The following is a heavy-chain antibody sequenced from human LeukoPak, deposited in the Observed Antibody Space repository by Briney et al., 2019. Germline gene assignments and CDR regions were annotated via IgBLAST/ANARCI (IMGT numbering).Heavy chain of an antibody. Sequence: PSETLSLTCSVSGGSVSGRTYYWGWIRQPPGKGLEWIGSVYFSGSTYYNPSLKSRVTISVDTSKNQFSLKLSSVTAADTAVYYCAGVLAAAGTGQGYWGQGTLVTVSS. CDR1: GGSVSGRTYY. CDR2: VYFSGST. J-gene: IGHJ4*02. D-gene: IGHD6-13*01. V-gene: IGHV4-39*07. CDR3: AGVLAAAGTGQGY.